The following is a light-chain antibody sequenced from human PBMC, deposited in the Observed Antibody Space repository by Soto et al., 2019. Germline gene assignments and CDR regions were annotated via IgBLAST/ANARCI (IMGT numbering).Light chain of an antibody. J-gene: IGKJ1*01. CDR2: GAS. V-gene: IGKV3-20*01. Sequence: EIVMTQSPATLSVSPGEGVTLSCRASQSVSSNLAWYQQRPGQAPRLLIYGASTRATGIPDRLSGSGSGTDFTLSISRLEPDDFAVYYCHQYESSPQTFGRGTKVDIK. CDR3: HQYESSPQT. CDR1: QSVSSN.